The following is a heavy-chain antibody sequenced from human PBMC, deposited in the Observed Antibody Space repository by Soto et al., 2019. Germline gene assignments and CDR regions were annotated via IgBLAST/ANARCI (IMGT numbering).Heavy chain of an antibody. CDR2: ISYDGSNK. CDR3: AKDLTEQWQEQDADY. V-gene: IGHV3-30*18. CDR1: GFTFSSYG. J-gene: IGHJ4*02. Sequence: HPGGSLRLSCAASGFTFSSYGMHWVRQAPGKGLEWVAVISYDGSNKYYADSVKGRFTISRDNSKNTLYLQMNSLRAEDTAVYYCAKDLTEQWQEQDADYWGQGTLVTVSS. D-gene: IGHD6-19*01.